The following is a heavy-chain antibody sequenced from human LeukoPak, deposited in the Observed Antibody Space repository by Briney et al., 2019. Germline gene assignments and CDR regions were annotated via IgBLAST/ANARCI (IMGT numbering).Heavy chain of an antibody. CDR2: IYYSGST. Sequence: SETLSLTCTASGGSISSSSYYWGWIRQPPGKGLEWIGSIYYSGSTYYNPSLKSRVTISVDTSKNQFSLKLSSVTAADTAVYYCARIGGYSYGYSFFDYWGQGTLVTVSS. CDR1: GGSISSSSYY. D-gene: IGHD5-18*01. V-gene: IGHV4-39*07. J-gene: IGHJ4*02. CDR3: ARIGGYSYGYSFFDY.